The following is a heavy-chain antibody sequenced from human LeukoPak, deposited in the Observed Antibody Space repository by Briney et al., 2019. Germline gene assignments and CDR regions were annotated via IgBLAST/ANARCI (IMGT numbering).Heavy chain of an antibody. CDR2: ISYDGSNK. CDR1: GFTFSSYA. Sequence: GRSLRLSCAASGFTFSSYAMHLVRQAPGKGLEWVAVISYDGSNKYYADSVKGRFTISRDNSKNTLYLQMNSLRAEDTAVYYCARDEATVTTNYFDYWGQGTLVTVSS. V-gene: IGHV3-30-3*01. D-gene: IGHD4-11*01. CDR3: ARDEATVTTNYFDY. J-gene: IGHJ4*02.